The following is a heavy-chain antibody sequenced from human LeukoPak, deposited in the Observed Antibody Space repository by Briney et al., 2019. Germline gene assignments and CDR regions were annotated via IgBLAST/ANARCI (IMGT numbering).Heavy chain of an antibody. CDR1: GFTFDDYG. J-gene: IGHJ4*02. CDR2: ISSSSSYI. CDR3: ARETNIPDY. Sequence: GGSLRLSCAASGFTFDDYGMSWVRQAPGKGLEWVSSISSSSSYIYYSDSVKGRFTISRDNAKNSLYLQMNSLRAEDTAVYYCARETNIPDYWGQGTLVTVSS. D-gene: IGHD2-2*02. V-gene: IGHV3-21*01.